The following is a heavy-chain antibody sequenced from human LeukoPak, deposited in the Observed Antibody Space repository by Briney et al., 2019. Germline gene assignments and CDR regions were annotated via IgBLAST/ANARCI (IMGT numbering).Heavy chain of an antibody. V-gene: IGHV3-11*04. J-gene: IGHJ4*02. CDR1: GFTFSDYY. CDR2: ISSSGSTI. D-gene: IGHD3-22*01. Sequence: GGSLRLSCAASGFTFSDYYMSWIRQAPGKGLEWVSYISSSGSTIYYADSVKGRFTISRDNAKNSLYLQMNSLRAEDTAVYYCARVVHYYDSSGYPVADYWGQGTLVTVSS. CDR3: ARVVHYYDSSGYPVADY.